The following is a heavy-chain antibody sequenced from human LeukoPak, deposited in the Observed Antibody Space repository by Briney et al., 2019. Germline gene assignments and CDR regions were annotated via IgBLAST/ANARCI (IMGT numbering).Heavy chain of an antibody. CDR3: ARVTLTGYYAFDY. J-gene: IGHJ4*02. Sequence: SGGSLRLSCAASGFTFSTYSMNWVRQAPGKGLEWVSSISSSSSYIYYTDSVKGRFTISRDNAKNSLYLQMNSLRAEDTAVYYCARVTLTGYYAFDYWGQGTLVTVSS. V-gene: IGHV3-21*01. CDR1: GFTFSTYS. D-gene: IGHD3-9*01. CDR2: ISSSSSYI.